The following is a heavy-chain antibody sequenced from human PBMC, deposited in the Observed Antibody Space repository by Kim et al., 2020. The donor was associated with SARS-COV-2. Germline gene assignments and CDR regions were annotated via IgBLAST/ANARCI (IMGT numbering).Heavy chain of an antibody. D-gene: IGHD2-21*01. V-gene: IGHV1-46*01. CDR1: GYTFTSYY. CDR2: INPSGGST. Sequence: ASVKVSCKASGYTFTSYYMHWVRQAPGQGLEWMGIINPSGGSTSYAQKFQGRVTMTRDTSTSTVYMELSSLRSEDTAVYYCARELNSDGPDYYYYGMDVWGQGTTVTVSS. J-gene: IGHJ6*02. CDR3: ARELNSDGPDYYYYGMDV.